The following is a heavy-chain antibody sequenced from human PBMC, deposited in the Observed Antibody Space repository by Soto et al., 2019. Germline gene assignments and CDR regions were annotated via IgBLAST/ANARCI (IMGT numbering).Heavy chain of an antibody. CDR2: SNHSGST. V-gene: IGHV4-34*01. J-gene: IGHJ4*02. Sequence: QVQLQQWGAGLLKPSETLSLTCAVYGGSVSGYYWSWILQPQGKGLEWIGESNHSGSTNYNPSLKSRVTISVDTSKNQFSLKLSSVTAADTAVYYCASGGATDYLGQGTLVNGSS. CDR3: ASGGATDY. D-gene: IGHD5-12*01. CDR1: GGSVSGYY.